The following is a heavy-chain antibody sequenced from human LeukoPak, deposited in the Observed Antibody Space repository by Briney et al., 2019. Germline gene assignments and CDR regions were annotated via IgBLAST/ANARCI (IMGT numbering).Heavy chain of an antibody. CDR3: AKDAWESSSWYYNY. CDR2: ISHHGSDE. V-gene: IGHV3-30*18. J-gene: IGHJ4*02. Sequence: GGSLRLSCAASGFTFSTCGMHWVRLAPGKGLEWVALISHHGSDEYYADSVKGRFTISRDNSKNMLYLQMNRLRAEDTAVYYCAKDAWESSSWYYNYWGQGTLVTVSS. D-gene: IGHD6-13*01. CDR1: GFTFSTCG.